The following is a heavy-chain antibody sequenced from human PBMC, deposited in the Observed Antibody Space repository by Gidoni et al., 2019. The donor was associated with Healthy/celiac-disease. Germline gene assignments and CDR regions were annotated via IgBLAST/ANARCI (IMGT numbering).Heavy chain of an antibody. CDR1: GGSISSYY. Sequence: QVQLQESGPGLVKPSETLSLTCTVSGGSISSYYWSWIRQPPGKGLEWIGYIYYSGSTNYNPSLKSRVTISVDTSKNQFSLKLSSVTAADTAVYYCAREIIHSSGSSWFDPWGQGTLVTVSS. CDR2: IYYSGST. J-gene: IGHJ5*02. D-gene: IGHD6-19*01. CDR3: AREIIHSSGSSWFDP. V-gene: IGHV4-59*01.